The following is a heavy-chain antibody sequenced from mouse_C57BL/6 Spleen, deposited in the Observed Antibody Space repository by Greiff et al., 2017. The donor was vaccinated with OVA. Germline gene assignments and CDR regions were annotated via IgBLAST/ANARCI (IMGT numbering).Heavy chain of an antibody. V-gene: IGHV1-22*01. CDR3: ARSIYYGSSYPYWYFDV. Sequence: VQLVESGPELVKPGASVKMSCKASGYTFTDYNMHWVKQSHGKSLEWIGYINPNNGGTSYNQKFKGKATLTVNKSSSTAYMELRSLTSEDSAVYYCARSIYYGSSYPYWYFDVWGTGTTVTVSS. CDR2: INPNNGGT. D-gene: IGHD1-1*01. J-gene: IGHJ1*03. CDR1: GYTFTDYN.